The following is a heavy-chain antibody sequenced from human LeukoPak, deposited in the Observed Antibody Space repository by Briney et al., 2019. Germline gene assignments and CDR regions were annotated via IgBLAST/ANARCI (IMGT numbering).Heavy chain of an antibody. CDR3: ARPRDGYNFYAFDI. V-gene: IGHV4-34*01. Sequence: PSETLSLTCAVYGGSFSGYYWSWIRQPPGKGLEWIGEINHSGSTNYNPSLKSRVTISVDTSKNQFSLKLSSVTAADTAVYYCARPRDGYNFYAFDIWGQGTMVTVSS. CDR1: GGSFSGYY. J-gene: IGHJ3*02. D-gene: IGHD5-24*01. CDR2: INHSGST.